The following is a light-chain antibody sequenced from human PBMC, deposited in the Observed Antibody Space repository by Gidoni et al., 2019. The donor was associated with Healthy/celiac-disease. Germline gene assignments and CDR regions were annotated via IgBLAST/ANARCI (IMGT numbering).Light chain of an antibody. V-gene: IGKV1-33*01. CDR2: DAS. Sequence: DIQMTQSPSSLSASVGDRVTITCQASQDISNYLNWYQHKPGKAPKLLIYDASNLETGVPSRFSGSGSGTDFTFTISILQPEDIATYYCQQYDNLVSYTFGQGTKLEIK. CDR3: QQYDNLVSYT. J-gene: IGKJ2*01. CDR1: QDISNY.